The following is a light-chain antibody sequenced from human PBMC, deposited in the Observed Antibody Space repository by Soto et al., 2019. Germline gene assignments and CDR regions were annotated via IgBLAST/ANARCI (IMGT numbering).Light chain of an antibody. CDR3: QQYNNWPSWT. J-gene: IGKJ1*01. V-gene: IGKV3-15*01. Sequence: IGMTQSPATLSVSPGGKAPPSCRASQSVSSNLAWYQQKPGQAPRLLIYGASTRATGIPARFSGSGSGTEFTLTISSLQSEDFAVYYCQQYNNWPSWTFGQGTKVDIK. CDR1: QSVSSN. CDR2: GAS.